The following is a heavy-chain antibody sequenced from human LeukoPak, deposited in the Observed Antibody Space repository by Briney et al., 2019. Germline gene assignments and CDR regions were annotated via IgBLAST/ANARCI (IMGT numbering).Heavy chain of an antibody. D-gene: IGHD5-12*01. CDR1: GGSISSSSYY. V-gene: IGHV4-39*07. CDR2: IYYSGST. Sequence: SETLSLTCTVSGGSISSSSYYWGWIRQPPGNGLEWIGSIYYSGSTYYNPSLKSRVTISVDTSKNQFSLKLSSVTAADTAVYYCASISGYDAYYWGQGTLVTVSS. CDR3: ASISGYDAYY. J-gene: IGHJ4*02.